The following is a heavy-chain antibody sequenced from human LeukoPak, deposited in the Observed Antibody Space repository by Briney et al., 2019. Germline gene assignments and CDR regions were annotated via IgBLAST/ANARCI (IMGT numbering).Heavy chain of an antibody. J-gene: IGHJ3*02. CDR1: GYTFTGYY. D-gene: IGHD6-19*01. V-gene: IGHV1-2*02. CDR3: ARDRVSGWYRGDAFGI. Sequence: GASVKVSCKASGYTFTGYYMHWVRQAPGQGLEWMGWINPNSGGTNYAQKFQGRVTMTRDTSISTAYMELSRLRSDDTAVYYCARDRVSGWYRGDAFGIWGQGTMVTVSS. CDR2: INPNSGGT.